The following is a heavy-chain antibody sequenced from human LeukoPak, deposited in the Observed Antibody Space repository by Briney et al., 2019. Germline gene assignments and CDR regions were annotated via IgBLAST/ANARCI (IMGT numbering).Heavy chain of an antibody. CDR3: ARGYMGTTDY. Sequence: SQTLSLTCAISGDSVSSNSAAWNWIRQSPSRGLEWLGRTYYKSKWNKNYAASVKSRITINPDTSKNQLSLQLNSVTPEDTAVYYCARGYMGTTDYWGQGTLVIVSS. CDR2: TYYKSKWNK. CDR1: GDSVSSNSAA. V-gene: IGHV6-1*01. J-gene: IGHJ4*02. D-gene: IGHD1-7*01.